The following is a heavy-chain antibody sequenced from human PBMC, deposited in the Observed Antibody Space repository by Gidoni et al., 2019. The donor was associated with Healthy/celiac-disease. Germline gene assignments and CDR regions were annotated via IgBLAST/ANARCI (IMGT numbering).Heavy chain of an antibody. Sequence: EVQLLESGGGLVQPGGSLRLSCAASGFTFSSYAISWVRQAPGKGLEWVSAISGSGGSTYYADSVKGRFTISRDNSKNTLYLQMNSLRAEDTAVYYCAKDTPYYDSSGYHHSPFDYWGQGTLVTVSS. CDR2: ISGSGGST. V-gene: IGHV3-23*01. CDR1: GFTFSSYA. CDR3: AKDTPYYDSSGYHHSPFDY. D-gene: IGHD3-22*01. J-gene: IGHJ4*02.